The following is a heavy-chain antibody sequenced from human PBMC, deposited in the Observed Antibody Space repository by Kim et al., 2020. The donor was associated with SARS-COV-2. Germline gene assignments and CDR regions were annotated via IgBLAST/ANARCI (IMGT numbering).Heavy chain of an antibody. D-gene: IGHD4-4*01. Sequence: DSVQVRFTISRDKSKNALYLQLNNLRAEDTAIYYCAKGGDYINYHYYGLDVWGQGTTVTVSS. V-gene: IGHV3-23*01. CDR3: AKGGDYINYHYYGLDV. J-gene: IGHJ6*02.